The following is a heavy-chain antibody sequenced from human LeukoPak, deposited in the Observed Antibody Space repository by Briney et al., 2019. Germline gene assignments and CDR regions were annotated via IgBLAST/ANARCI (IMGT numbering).Heavy chain of an antibody. CDR3: ARTIYSGSYMWFDP. J-gene: IGHJ5*02. V-gene: IGHV4-4*07. Sequence: SETLSLTCTVSGGSISSYYWSWIRQPAGKGLEWIGRIYTSGSTNYNPSLKSRVTMSVDTSKNQFSLKLSSVTAADTAVYYCARTIYSGSYMWFDPWGQGTLVTVSS. CDR2: IYTSGST. D-gene: IGHD1-26*01. CDR1: GGSISSYY.